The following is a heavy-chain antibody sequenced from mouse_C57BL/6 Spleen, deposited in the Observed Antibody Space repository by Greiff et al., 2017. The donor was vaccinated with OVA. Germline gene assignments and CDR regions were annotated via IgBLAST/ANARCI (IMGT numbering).Heavy chain of an antibody. V-gene: IGHV1-66*01. J-gene: IGHJ2*01. Sequence: QVQLQQSGPELVKPGASVKISCKASGYSFTSYYIHWVKQRPGQGLEWIGWIYPGSGNTKYNEKFKGKATLTADTSSSTAYMQLSSLTSEDSAVYYCAWTGTDYFDYWGQGTTLTVSS. CDR2: IYPGSGNT. CDR1: GYSFTSYY. CDR3: AWTGTDYFDY. D-gene: IGHD4-1*01.